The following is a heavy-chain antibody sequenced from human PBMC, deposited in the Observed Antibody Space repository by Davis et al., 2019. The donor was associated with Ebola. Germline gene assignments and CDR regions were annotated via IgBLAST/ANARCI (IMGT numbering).Heavy chain of an antibody. CDR3: ARGGYSGYDYFDY. V-gene: IGHV4-39*07. CDR1: GGSISSSSYY. Sequence: MPSETLSLTCTVSGGSISSSSYYWGWIRQPPGKGLEWIESIYYSGSTYYNPSLKSRVTISVDTSKNQFSLKLSSVTAADTAVYYCARGGYSGYDYFDYWGQGTLVTVSS. J-gene: IGHJ4*02. CDR2: IYYSGST. D-gene: IGHD5-12*01.